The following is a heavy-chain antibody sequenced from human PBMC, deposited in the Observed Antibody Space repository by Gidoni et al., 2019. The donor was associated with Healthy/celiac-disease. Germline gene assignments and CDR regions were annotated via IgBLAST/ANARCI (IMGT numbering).Heavy chain of an antibody. CDR2: INSDGSST. Sequence: EVQLVESGGGLVQPGGSLRLPCAASGCTFSSYWMRWVRQAPGKGLVWVSRINSDGSSTSYADSVKGRFTISRDNAKNTLYLQMNSLRAEDTAVYYCARGSIVVANAFDIWGQGTMVTVSS. V-gene: IGHV3-74*01. D-gene: IGHD3-22*01. J-gene: IGHJ3*02. CDR3: ARGSIVVANAFDI. CDR1: GCTFSSYW.